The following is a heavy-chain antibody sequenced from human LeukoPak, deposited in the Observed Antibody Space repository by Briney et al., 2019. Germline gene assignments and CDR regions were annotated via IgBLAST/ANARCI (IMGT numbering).Heavy chain of an antibody. CDR1: GGSISSYY. Sequence: ETLSLTCTVSGGSISSYYWSWIRQPPGKGLEWVSAISGSDGGTYYADSVKGRFTISRDNSKNTLYLQMNSLRAEDTAVYYCAKVARMSFDPWGQGTLVTVSS. J-gene: IGHJ5*02. V-gene: IGHV3-23*01. D-gene: IGHD2-8*01. CDR2: ISGSDGGT. CDR3: AKVARMSFDP.